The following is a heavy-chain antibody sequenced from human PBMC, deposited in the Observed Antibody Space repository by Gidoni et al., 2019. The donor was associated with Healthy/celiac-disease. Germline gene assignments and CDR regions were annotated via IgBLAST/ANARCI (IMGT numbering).Heavy chain of an antibody. Sequence: EVQLVESGGGLVQPGRSLRLSCKASGFTFGDYAMSWVRQAPGKGLEWVGFIRSKAYGGTTEYAASVKGRFTISRDDSKSIAYLQMNSLKTEDTAVYYCTRASYDFWSGPQYYFDYWGQGTLVTVSS. D-gene: IGHD3-3*01. J-gene: IGHJ4*02. CDR1: GFTFGDYA. CDR2: IRSKAYGGTT. CDR3: TRASYDFWSGPQYYFDY. V-gene: IGHV3-49*04.